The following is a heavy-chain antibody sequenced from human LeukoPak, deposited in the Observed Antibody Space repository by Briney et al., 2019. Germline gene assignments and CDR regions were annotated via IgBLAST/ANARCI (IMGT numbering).Heavy chain of an antibody. CDR1: DVSVTTRDSY. CDR2: AYYSGST. J-gene: IGHJ5*02. D-gene: IGHD3-10*01. CDR3: ARDSGTTGEVKFDP. Sequence: PSETLSLTCTVSDVSVTTRDSYWGWIRQPPGKGLEWIGSAYYSGSTYFNPSLKSRLSISVDTSKNQFSLRLTSVTAADTAVYYCARDSGTTGEVKFDPWGQGTLVTVSS. V-gene: IGHV4-39*07.